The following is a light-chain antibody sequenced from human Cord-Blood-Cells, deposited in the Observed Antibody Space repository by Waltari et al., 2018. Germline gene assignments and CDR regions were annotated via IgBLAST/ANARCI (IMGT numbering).Light chain of an antibody. V-gene: IGKV1-5*01. CDR3: QQYNSYSPYT. CDR2: DAS. CDR1: QSISSW. Sequence: DIQMTQSPSTLSASVGDRVTITGRASQSISSWLAWYQQKPGKAPKLLIYDASSLQSVVPSRFSGSGSGTEFTLTISSLQPDDFATYYCQQYNSYSPYTFGQGTKLEIK. J-gene: IGKJ2*01.